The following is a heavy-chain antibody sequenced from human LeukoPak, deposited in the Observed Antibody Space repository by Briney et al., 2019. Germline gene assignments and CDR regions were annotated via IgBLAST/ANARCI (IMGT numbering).Heavy chain of an antibody. CDR1: GGSISSSSYY. CDR3: ARPRYSSGVGKFDY. D-gene: IGHD3-10*01. V-gene: IGHV4-39*01. CDR2: IYYSGDI. Sequence: PSETLSLTCTVSGGSISSSSYYWGWIRQPPGKGLEWIGSIYYSGDIYYNPSLKSRVTISVDTSKNQFSLKMSSVTAADTAVYYCARPRYSSGVGKFDYWGQGTLVTVSS. J-gene: IGHJ4*02.